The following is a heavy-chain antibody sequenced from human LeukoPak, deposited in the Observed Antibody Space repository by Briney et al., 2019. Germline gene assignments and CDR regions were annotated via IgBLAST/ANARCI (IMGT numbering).Heavy chain of an antibody. V-gene: IGHV1-8*03. J-gene: IGHJ3*02. CDR1: GYTFTSYD. CDR3: ARGSQRDAFDI. CDR2: MNPNSGNT. Sequence: ASVKVSCKASGYTFTSYDINWVRQATGQGLEWMGWMNPNSGNTGYAQKFQGRVTITGNTSISTAYMELSSLRSEDTAVYFCARGSQRDAFDIWGQGTLVTASS.